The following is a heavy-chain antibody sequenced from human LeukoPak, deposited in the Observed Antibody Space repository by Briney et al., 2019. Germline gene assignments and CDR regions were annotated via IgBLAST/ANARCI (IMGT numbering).Heavy chain of an antibody. CDR2: INPNSGGT. D-gene: IGHD2-2*02. J-gene: IGHJ4*02. V-gene: IGHV1-2*02. CDR1: GYTFTGYY. CDR3: ARACSTSCYTDFDY. Sequence: ASVKVSCEASGYTFTGYYMRWVRQAPGQGLEWMGWINPNSGGTNYAQKFQGRVTMTRDTSISTAYMELSRLRSDDTAVYYCARACSTSCYTDFDYWGQGTLVTVSS.